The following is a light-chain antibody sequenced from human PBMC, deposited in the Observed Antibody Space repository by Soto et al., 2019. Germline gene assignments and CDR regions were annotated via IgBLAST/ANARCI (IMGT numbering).Light chain of an antibody. V-gene: IGKV1-27*01. CDR3: QKYNGTPLT. Sequence: DIHMTQSPSSLAAYVGDRVAITCRASQAINNYLAWYQQRPGKFPRLLIYAASTLHPGVPSRFSGSGSGTDFTLTISSLQPEDVATYYCQKYNGTPLTFGPGTRLEIK. CDR1: QAINNY. CDR2: AAS. J-gene: IGKJ5*01.